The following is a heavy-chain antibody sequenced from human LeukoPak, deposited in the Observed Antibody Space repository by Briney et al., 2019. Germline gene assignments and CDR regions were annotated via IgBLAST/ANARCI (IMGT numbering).Heavy chain of an antibody. CDR3: ARARTTRGFDY. V-gene: IGHV3-9*01. CDR1: GFAFNNYA. Sequence: GRSLRLSCAASGFAFNNYAMHWVRQAPGKGLEWVSGISWNSGALGYADSVRGRFTISRDNSKNTLYLQMNSLRAEDTAVYYCARARTTRGFDYWGQGTLVTVSS. J-gene: IGHJ4*02. D-gene: IGHD4-17*01. CDR2: ISWNSGAL.